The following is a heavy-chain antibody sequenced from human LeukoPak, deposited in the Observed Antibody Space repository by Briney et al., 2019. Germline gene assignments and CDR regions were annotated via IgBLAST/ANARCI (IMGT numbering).Heavy chain of an antibody. CDR1: GGSISSSSYS. D-gene: IGHD3-16*02. CDR3: ASTPRNYVWGSYQYYYYGMDV. Sequence: SETLSLTCTVSGGSISSSSYSWGWIRQPPGKGLEWIGSIYYSGSTYYNPSLKSRVTISVDTSKNQFSLKLSSVTAADTAVYYCASTPRNYVWGSYQYYYYGMDVWGQGTTVTVSS. V-gene: IGHV4-39*01. J-gene: IGHJ6*02. CDR2: IYYSGST.